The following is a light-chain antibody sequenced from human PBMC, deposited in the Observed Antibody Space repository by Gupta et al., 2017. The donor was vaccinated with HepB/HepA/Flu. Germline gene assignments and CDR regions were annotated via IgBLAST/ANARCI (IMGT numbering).Light chain of an antibody. CDR3: QSYDSSLGAYVV. V-gene: IGLV1-40*01. Sequence: QSVLPQPPSASGAPGQRLPIPCTGSSSNIGAGYAVHWYQQLPGTAPKLLIYGTSNRPSGVPDRFSGSKSGTSASLAITGLQAEDEADYYCQSYDSSLGAYVVFGGGTKLTVL. CDR2: GTS. J-gene: IGLJ2*01. CDR1: SSNIGAGYA.